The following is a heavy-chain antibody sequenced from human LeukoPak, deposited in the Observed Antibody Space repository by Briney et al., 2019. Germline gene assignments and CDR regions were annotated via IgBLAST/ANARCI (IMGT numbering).Heavy chain of an antibody. V-gene: IGHV3-66*01. Sequence: GGSLRLSCAASGFTVSSNYWTWVRQAPGKGLEWVSVIYIGRTTYYADSVNGRFTVSRDDSKNTLYLQMNSLKTEDTAVYYCTTEQGSRYFDWLLSGAFDIWGQGTMVTVSS. CDR1: GFTVSSNY. CDR2: IYIGRTT. J-gene: IGHJ3*02. D-gene: IGHD3-9*01. CDR3: TTEQGSRYFDWLLSGAFDI.